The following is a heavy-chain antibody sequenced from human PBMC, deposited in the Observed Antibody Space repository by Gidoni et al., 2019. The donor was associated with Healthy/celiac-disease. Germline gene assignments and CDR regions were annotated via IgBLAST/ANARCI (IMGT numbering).Heavy chain of an antibody. CDR3: ARDQEMRVVFDY. CDR2: ISSSGSTI. CDR1: GFTFSSYE. J-gene: IGHJ4*02. V-gene: IGHV3-48*03. Sequence: EVQLVESGGGLVQPGGSLRLSCAASGFTFSSYEMNWVRQAPGKGLEWVSYISSSGSTIYYADSVKGRFTISRDNAKNSLYLQMNSLRAEDTAVYYCARDQEMRVVFDYWGQGTLVTVSS. D-gene: IGHD2-15*01.